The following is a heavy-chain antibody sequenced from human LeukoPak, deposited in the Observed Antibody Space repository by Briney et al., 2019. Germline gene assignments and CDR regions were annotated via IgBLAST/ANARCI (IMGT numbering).Heavy chain of an antibody. CDR1: GGSISSYY. J-gene: IGHJ6*03. CDR3: ARIHGDYKVYYYYYYMDV. D-gene: IGHD4-17*01. Sequence: PETLSPTCPVSGGSISSYYWSWIRQPAGKGLEWIGRIYTSGSTNYNPSLKSRVTMSVDTSKNQFSLQLSSVTAADTAVYYCARIHGDYKVYYYYYYMDVWGKGTTVTVSS. CDR2: IYTSGST. V-gene: IGHV4-4*07.